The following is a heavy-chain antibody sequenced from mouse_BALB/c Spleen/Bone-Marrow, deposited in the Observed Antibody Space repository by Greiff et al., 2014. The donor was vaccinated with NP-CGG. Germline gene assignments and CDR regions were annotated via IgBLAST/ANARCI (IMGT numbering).Heavy chain of an antibody. J-gene: IGHJ3*01. CDR3: AREGDGYDPAWFAY. CDR1: GFTFNNYA. CDR2: ISGGGRQ. D-gene: IGHD2-2*01. Sequence: EVQLQQSGGGLVKPGGSLKLSCAASGFTFNNYAMSWVRQTPEKRLEWVASISGGGRQYYPDNLKGRFTISRDNARNILYLQMSSLRSEDTAMYSCAREGDGYDPAWFAYWGQGTLVTVS. V-gene: IGHV5-6-5*01.